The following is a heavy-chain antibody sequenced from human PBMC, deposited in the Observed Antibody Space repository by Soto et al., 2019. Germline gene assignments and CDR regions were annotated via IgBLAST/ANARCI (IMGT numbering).Heavy chain of an antibody. CDR3: ARELADHSNNWFDP. D-gene: IGHD3-3*02. Sequence: GASVKVYCKASGGPFSSYAISLVRQAPGQGLEWMGGIIPIFGTANYAQKFQGRVTITADKSTSTAYMELSSLRSEDTAVYYCARELADHSNNWFDPWGQGTMVTVSS. CDR2: IIPIFGTA. CDR1: GGPFSSYA. J-gene: IGHJ5*02. V-gene: IGHV1-69*06.